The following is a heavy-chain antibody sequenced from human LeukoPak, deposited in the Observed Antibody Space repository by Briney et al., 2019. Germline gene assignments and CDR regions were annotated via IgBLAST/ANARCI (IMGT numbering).Heavy chain of an antibody. D-gene: IGHD1-26*01. CDR3: AKEGVGATSYFDY. CDR2: ISYDGSNK. V-gene: IGHV3-30*18. Sequence: GGSLRLSCAASGFTFSSYGMHWVRQAPGKGLEWVAVISYDGSNKYYADSVKGRFTISRDNSKNTLYLQMNSLRAEDTAVYYCAKEGVGATSYFDYWGQGTLVTVSS. J-gene: IGHJ4*02. CDR1: GFTFSSYG.